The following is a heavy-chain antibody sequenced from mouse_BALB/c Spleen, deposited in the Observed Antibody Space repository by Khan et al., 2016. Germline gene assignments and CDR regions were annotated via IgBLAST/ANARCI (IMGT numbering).Heavy chain of an antibody. V-gene: IGHV1S135*01. J-gene: IGHJ3*01. CDR1: GYAFTTYN. Sequence: VQLKQSGPELVKPGASVKVSCKGSGYAFTTYNMYWVKQRHGKSLEWIGYIDPYNGVSSYNQKFKDKATLTVDESSSTAYMHLNSLTSEDSADYYCARWDGNYVPFAYWGQGTLVTVSA. D-gene: IGHD2-1*01. CDR3: ARWDGNYVPFAY. CDR2: IDPYNGVS.